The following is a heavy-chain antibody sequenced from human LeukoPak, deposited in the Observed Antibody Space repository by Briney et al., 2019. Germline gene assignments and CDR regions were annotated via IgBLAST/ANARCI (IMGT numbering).Heavy chain of an antibody. J-gene: IGHJ6*02. V-gene: IGHV1-24*01. CDR2: FDPEDGET. CDR1: GYTLTELS. D-gene: IGHD3-9*01. Sequence: GASVKVSCKVSGYTLTELSMHWVRQAPGKGLEWMGGFDPEDGETIYAQKFQGRVTMTGDTSTDTAYMELSSLRSEDTAVYYCATEFGAREKLLRYFDWYYGMDVWGQGTTVTVSS. CDR3: ATEFGAREKLLRYFDWYYGMDV.